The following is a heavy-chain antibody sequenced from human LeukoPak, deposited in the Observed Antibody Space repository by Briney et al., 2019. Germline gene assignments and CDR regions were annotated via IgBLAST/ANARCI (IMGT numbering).Heavy chain of an antibody. V-gene: IGHV4-34*01. CDR1: GGSFSGYY. CDR2: INHSGST. CDR3: ARDAFFYYYFLDV. J-gene: IGHJ6*03. D-gene: IGHD2/OR15-2a*01. Sequence: PSETLSLTCAVYGGSFSGYYWSWIRQPPGKGLEWIGEINHSGSTNYNPSLKSRVTISVDTSENHFSLKLSSVTAADTAVYYCARDAFFYYYFLDVWGKGTTVTVSS.